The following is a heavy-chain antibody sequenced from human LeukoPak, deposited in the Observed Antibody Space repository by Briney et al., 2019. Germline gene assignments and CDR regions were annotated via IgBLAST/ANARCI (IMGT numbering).Heavy chain of an antibody. J-gene: IGHJ6*02. CDR2: IYTSGST. V-gene: IGHV4-61*02. CDR3: ARVLGPHDYYYYYGMDV. Sequence: SETLSLTCTVSGGSISSGSYYWSWIRQPAGKGLEWIGRIYTSGSTNYNPSLRSRVTISVDTSKNQFSLKLNSVTAADTAVYYCARVLGPHDYYYYYGMDVWGQGTTVTVSS. CDR1: GGSISSGSYY. D-gene: IGHD2-8*02.